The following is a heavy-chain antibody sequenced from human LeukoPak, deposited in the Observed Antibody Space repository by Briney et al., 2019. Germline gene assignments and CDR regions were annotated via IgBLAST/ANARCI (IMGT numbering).Heavy chain of an antibody. Sequence: GASVNVSCLASGYTFTGYFIHWVRQAPGQQLEWMGWINPNSGDTNYAQKFQGRVSMTRDTSTRTAYLEVSSLRSDDTAVYYCARVWDLRERPFDYWGQGTLVTVSS. CDR1: GYTFTGYF. V-gene: IGHV1-2*02. CDR3: ARVWDLRERPFDY. D-gene: IGHD3-16*01. CDR2: INPNSGDT. J-gene: IGHJ4*02.